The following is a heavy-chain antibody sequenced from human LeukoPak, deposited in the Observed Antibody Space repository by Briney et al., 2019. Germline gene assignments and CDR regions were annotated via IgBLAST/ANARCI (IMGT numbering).Heavy chain of an antibody. CDR2: ISDSGST. CDR1: GFTFSNYA. V-gene: IGHV3-23*01. J-gene: IGHJ3*01. D-gene: IGHD6-13*01. CDR3: AKDWPSEWQQLPDYDAVDV. Sequence: GGSLRLSCAASGFTFSNYAMTWVRQAPGKGPEWVSTISDSGSTFYADSVKGRFIISRDNSKNTLFLQMNGLRADDTAVYYCAKDWPSEWQQLPDYDAVDVWGQGTMVTVSS.